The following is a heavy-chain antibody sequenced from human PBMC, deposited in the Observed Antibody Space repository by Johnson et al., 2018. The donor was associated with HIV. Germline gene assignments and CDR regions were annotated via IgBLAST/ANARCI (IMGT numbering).Heavy chain of an antibody. Sequence: VQLVESGGGLVQPGGSLRLACAASGFTFSSYDMHWVRQATGKGLEWVSAIGTAGDTYYPGSVKGRFTISRENAKNSLYLQMNSLRGGDTAVYYCALDGRRGYSYDWGHDAFDIWGQGTMVTVSS. V-gene: IGHV3-13*01. CDR2: IGTAGDT. CDR1: GFTFSSYD. D-gene: IGHD5-18*01. J-gene: IGHJ3*02. CDR3: ALDGRRGYSYDWGHDAFDI.